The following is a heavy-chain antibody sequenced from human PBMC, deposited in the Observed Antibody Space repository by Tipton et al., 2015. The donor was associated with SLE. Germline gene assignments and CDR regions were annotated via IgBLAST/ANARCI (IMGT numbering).Heavy chain of an antibody. CDR3: ASDVFHGDYVNYYYYMDV. Sequence: TLSLTCAVYGGSFSGYYWSWIRQPPGKGLEWIGEINHSGSTNYNPSLKSRVTISVDTSKNQFSLKLSSVTAADTAVYYCASDVFHGDYVNYYYYMDVWGKGTTVTVSS. J-gene: IGHJ6*03. D-gene: IGHD4-17*01. CDR1: GGSFSGYY. CDR2: INHSGST. V-gene: IGHV4-34*01.